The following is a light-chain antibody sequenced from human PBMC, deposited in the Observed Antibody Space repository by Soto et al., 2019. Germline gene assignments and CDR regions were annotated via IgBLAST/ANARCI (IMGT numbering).Light chain of an antibody. V-gene: IGLV2-14*01. J-gene: IGLJ1*01. Sequence: ALTQPDSVSGSPGQSVTISCTGTSSDIGAHPYASWYQHHPGKAPKLMIYEVSNRPSGVSNRFSGSKSGNTASLTISGLQAEDEADYYCSSYTSSSTLTYVFGTGTNVTVL. CDR3: SSYTSSSTLTYV. CDR2: EVS. CDR1: SSDIGAHPY.